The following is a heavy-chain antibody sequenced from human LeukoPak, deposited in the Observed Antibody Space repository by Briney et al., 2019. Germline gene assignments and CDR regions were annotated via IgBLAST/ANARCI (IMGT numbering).Heavy chain of an antibody. CDR2: INHSGST. CDR1: GGSFSGYY. V-gene: IGHV4-34*01. Sequence: PSETLSLTCAVYGGSFSGYYWSWIRQPPGKGLEWIGEINHSGSTNYNPSLKSRVTISVDTSKNQFSLKLSSVTAADTAVYYCARGRVPAAITANWFDPWGQGTLVTVSS. J-gene: IGHJ5*02. CDR3: ARGRVPAAITANWFDP. D-gene: IGHD2-2*02.